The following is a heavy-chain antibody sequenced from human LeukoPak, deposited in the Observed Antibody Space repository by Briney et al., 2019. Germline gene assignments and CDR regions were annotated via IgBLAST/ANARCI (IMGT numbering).Heavy chain of an antibody. CDR3: ARDPVDISLPFDY. J-gene: IGHJ4*02. Sequence: ASVKVSCKASGYTFTGYYMHWVRQAPGQGLEWMGWINPNSGGTNYAQKFQGRVTMTRDTFISTAYMELSRLRSEDTAVYYCARDPVDISLPFDYWGQGTLVTVSS. V-gene: IGHV1-2*02. CDR2: INPNSGGT. CDR1: GYTFTGYY. D-gene: IGHD3-9*01.